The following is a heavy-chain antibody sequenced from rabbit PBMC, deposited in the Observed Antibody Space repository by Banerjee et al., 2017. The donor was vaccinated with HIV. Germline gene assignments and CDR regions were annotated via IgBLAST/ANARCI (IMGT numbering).Heavy chain of an antibody. CDR3: ARAGYADYGYYL. D-gene: IGHD6-1*01. Sequence: QQQLEESGGGLVKPGGTLTLTCKASGIDFSNHYYMCWVRQAPGKGLELIACIGAGSSGSTYYASWAKGRFTISKTSSTTVTLQMTSLTAADTATYFCARAGYADYGYYLWGPGTLVTVS. CDR2: IGAGSSGST. J-gene: IGHJ4*01. V-gene: IGHV1S45*01. CDR1: GIDFSNHYY.